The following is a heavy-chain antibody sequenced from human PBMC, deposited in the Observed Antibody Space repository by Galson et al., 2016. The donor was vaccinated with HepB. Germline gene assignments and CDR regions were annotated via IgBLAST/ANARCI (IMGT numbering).Heavy chain of an antibody. CDR2: ISGSGDRR. V-gene: IGHV3-23*01. CDR1: GFTFRTSW. J-gene: IGHJ4*02. CDR3: AKDLDIVVVPSAIDY. Sequence: SLRLSCAASGFTFRTSWMSWVRQPPGKGLEWVSVISGSGDRRYYADSVKGRFIISRDNSKNTVYLQMNSLRVEDTAVYYCAKDLDIVVVPSAIDYWGQGTLVTVSS. D-gene: IGHD2-2*01.